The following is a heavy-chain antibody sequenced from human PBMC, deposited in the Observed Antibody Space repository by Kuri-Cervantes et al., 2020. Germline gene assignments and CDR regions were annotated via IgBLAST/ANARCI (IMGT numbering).Heavy chain of an antibody. J-gene: IGHJ4*02. CDR3: ARDLRGGGYYFDY. Sequence: GESLKISCAASGFTFSSYAMSWVRQAPGKGLEWVAVISYDGSNKYYADSVKGRFTISRDNSKNTLYLQVNSLRAEDTAVYYCARDLRGGGYYFDYWGQGTLVTVSS. CDR2: ISYDGSNK. CDR1: GFTFSSYA. D-gene: IGHD3-10*01. V-gene: IGHV3-30-3*01.